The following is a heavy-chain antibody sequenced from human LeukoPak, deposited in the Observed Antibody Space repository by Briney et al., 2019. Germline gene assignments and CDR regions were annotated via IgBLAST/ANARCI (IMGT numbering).Heavy chain of an antibody. Sequence: GASVKVSCKASGGTFSSYDISWVRQAPGQGLEWMGIINPSGGSTNYAQKFQGRVTMTRDMSTSTVYMELTSLRFEDTAVYYCARGAHVRYYRGAFDNWGQGTMVTVSS. CDR1: GGTFSSYD. CDR2: INPSGGST. J-gene: IGHJ3*02. D-gene: IGHD1-26*01. V-gene: IGHV1-46*01. CDR3: ARGAHVRYYRGAFDN.